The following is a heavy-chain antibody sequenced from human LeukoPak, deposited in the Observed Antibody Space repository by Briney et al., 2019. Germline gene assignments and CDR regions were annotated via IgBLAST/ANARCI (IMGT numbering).Heavy chain of an antibody. J-gene: IGHJ6*03. D-gene: IGHD3-16*01. V-gene: IGHV1-69*01. CDR3: ARVPSTFDYYMDV. CDR1: GGTFSSYA. CDR2: IIPIFGTA. Sequence: GASVKVSCNASGGTFSSYAISWVRQAPGQGLEWMGGIIPIFGTANYAQKFQGRVTITADESTSTAYMELSSLRSEDTAVYYCARVPSTFDYYMDVWGKGTTVTISS.